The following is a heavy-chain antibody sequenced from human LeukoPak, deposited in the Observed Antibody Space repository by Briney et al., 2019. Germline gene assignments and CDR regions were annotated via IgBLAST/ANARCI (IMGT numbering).Heavy chain of an antibody. CDR3: GGIAAAGVNY. J-gene: IGHJ4*02. CDR2: ISSSGSTI. Sequence: GGSLRLSCAASGFTVSSNYMSWVRQAPGKGLEWVSYISSSGSTIYYADSVKGRFTISRDDAKNSLYLQMNSLRAEDTAVYYCGGIAAAGVNYWGQGTLVTVSS. CDR1: GFTVSSNY. D-gene: IGHD6-13*01. V-gene: IGHV3-11*04.